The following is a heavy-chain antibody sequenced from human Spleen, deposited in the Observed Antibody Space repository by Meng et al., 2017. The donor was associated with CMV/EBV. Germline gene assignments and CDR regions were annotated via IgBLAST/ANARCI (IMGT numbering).Heavy chain of an antibody. CDR3: ARAGGWSPGDYSANIDY. CDR2: ISSYNGNT. CDR1: YTFTNYG. V-gene: IGHV1-18*01. J-gene: IGHJ4*02. Sequence: YTFTNYGITWVRQAPGQGLERMGWISSYNGNTDYAQKVQGRVTMTTDTSTTTAYMELRSLTSDDTAVYYCARAGGWSPGDYSANIDYWGQGTLVTVSS. D-gene: IGHD4-23*01.